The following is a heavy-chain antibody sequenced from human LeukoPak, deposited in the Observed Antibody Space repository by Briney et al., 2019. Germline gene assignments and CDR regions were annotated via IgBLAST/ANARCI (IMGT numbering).Heavy chain of an antibody. J-gene: IGHJ5*02. Sequence: ASVKVSCKASGYTFTSYGISWVRQAPGQGLEWMGWISAYNGNTNYAQKLQGRVTMTTDTSTSTAYMELRSLRSDDTAVYYCAREELRPGYNWFDPWGQGTLVTVSS. CDR2: ISAYNGNT. V-gene: IGHV1-18*01. CDR3: AREELRPGYNWFDP. CDR1: GYTFTSYG. D-gene: IGHD3-16*01.